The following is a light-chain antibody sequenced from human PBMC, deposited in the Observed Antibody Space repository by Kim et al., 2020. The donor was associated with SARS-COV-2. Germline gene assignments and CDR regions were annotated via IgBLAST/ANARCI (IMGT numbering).Light chain of an antibody. J-gene: IGLJ2*01. CDR3: HSRDSSGNHQV. CDR1: SLTTYY. V-gene: IGLV3-19*01. CDR2: AND. Sequence: ALGPTVRITCQGDSLTTYYASWDQQKPGQAPVLVFYANDIRPSGIPDRFSGSSSGNTASLTIAETQAEDEADYFCHSRDSSGNHQVFGGGTQLTVL.